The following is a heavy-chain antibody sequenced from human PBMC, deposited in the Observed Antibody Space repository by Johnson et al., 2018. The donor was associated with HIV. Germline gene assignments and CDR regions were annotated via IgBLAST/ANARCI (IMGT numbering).Heavy chain of an antibody. CDR2: ISSAGTDK. CDR1: GFTFSSFG. V-gene: IGHV3-30*18. Sequence: QVLLVESGGGVVQPGRSLRLSCAVSGFTFSSFGMHWVRQAPGKGLEWMAVISSAGTDKYYADSVKGRFTISRDNSKNTLYLQMNSLRAEDTAVYYCAKDSSVLLCFDIWGQGTMVTVSS. CDR3: AKDSSVLLCFDI. D-gene: IGHD3-10*01. J-gene: IGHJ3*02.